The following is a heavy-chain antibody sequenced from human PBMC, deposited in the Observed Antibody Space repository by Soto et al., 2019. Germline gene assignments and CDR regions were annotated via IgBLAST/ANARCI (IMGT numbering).Heavy chain of an antibody. CDR3: ARDPPKGYCSSTSCPIDP. V-gene: IGHV1-18*01. CDR1: GYTFTSYG. J-gene: IGHJ5*02. CDR2: ISAYNGNT. Sequence: DSVKVSCKASGYTFTSYGISWVRQAPGQGLEWMGWISAYNGNTNYAQKLQGRVTMTTDTSTSTAYMELRSLRSDDTAVYYCARDPPKGYCSSTSCPIDPWGQGTLVTVSS. D-gene: IGHD2-2*01.